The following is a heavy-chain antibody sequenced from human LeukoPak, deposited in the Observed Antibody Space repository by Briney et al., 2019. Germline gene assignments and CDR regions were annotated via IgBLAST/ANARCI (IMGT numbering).Heavy chain of an antibody. J-gene: IGHJ4*02. D-gene: IGHD3-22*01. CDR3: AKPNYYDSGGYLFDD. Sequence: LSLTCTVPGGSISSYYWSWIRQAPGKGLEWVSYISSSGSTIYYADSVKGRFTISRDNAKNSLYLQMNSLRAEDTAVYYCAKPNYYDSGGYLFDDWGQGTLVTVSS. CDR1: GGSISSYY. CDR2: ISSSGSTI. V-gene: IGHV3-11*01.